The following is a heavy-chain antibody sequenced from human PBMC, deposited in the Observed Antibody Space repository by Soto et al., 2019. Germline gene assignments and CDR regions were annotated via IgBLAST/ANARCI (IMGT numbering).Heavy chain of an antibody. CDR3: ARGGNYDILTGYFPLNWFDP. CDR2: INAGNGNT. CDR1: GYTFTSYA. D-gene: IGHD3-9*01. Sequence: QVQLVQSGAEVKKPGASVKVSCKASGYTFTSYAMHWVRQAPGQRLEWMGWINAGNGNTKYSQKFQGRVTITRDTSASTAYMELSSLRSEDTAVYYCARGGNYDILTGYFPLNWFDPWGQGTLVTVSS. J-gene: IGHJ5*02. V-gene: IGHV1-3*01.